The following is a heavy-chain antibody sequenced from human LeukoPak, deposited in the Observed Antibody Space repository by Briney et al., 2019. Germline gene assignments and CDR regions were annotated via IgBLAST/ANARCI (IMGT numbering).Heavy chain of an antibody. CDR2: IIPIFGTA. CDR1: GGTFSSYA. Sequence: ASVKVSCKASGGTFSSYAISWVRQAPGQGLEWMGGIIPIFGTANYAQKFQGRGTITADESTSTAYMELSSLRSEDTAVYYCAIYYYDSSGSRMIPFDYWGQGTLVTVSS. V-gene: IGHV1-69*13. CDR3: AIYYYDSSGSRMIPFDY. J-gene: IGHJ4*02. D-gene: IGHD3-22*01.